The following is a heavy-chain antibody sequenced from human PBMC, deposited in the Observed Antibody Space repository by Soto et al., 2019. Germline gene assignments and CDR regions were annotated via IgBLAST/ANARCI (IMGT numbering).Heavy chain of an antibody. CDR3: ARGGDWQFDY. Sequence: QVQLQESGPGLVKPSGTLSLTCAVSGDSISSDKWWSWVRQPTGKGLEGIGELHHSGSTNYNPSLKSRVTILVEKSRNQVALEMRSMTAADTAVYYCARGGDWQFDYWGQGTLVTVSS. V-gene: IGHV4-4*02. CDR1: GDSISSDKW. J-gene: IGHJ4*02. CDR2: LHHSGST. D-gene: IGHD2-21*02.